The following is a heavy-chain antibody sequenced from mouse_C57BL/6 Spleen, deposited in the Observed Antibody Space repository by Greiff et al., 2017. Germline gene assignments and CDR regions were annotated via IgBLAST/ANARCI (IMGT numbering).Heavy chain of an antibody. Sequence: EVKLLESGPELVKPGASVKIPCKASGYSFTGYYMNWVKQSPEKSLEWIGEINPSTGGTTYNQKFKAKATLTVDKSSSTAYMQLKSLTSEDSAVYYCARYDYVFAYWGQGTLVTVSA. V-gene: IGHV1-42*01. D-gene: IGHD2-4*01. CDR3: ARYDYVFAY. CDR2: INPSTGGT. J-gene: IGHJ3*01. CDR1: GYSFTGYY.